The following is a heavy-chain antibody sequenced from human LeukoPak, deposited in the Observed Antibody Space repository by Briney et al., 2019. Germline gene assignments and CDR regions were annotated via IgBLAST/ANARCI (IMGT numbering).Heavy chain of an antibody. CDR2: IYYSGST. CDR1: GGSISSYY. CDR3: ARTANYYYDSSGYYEPYYYYGMDV. V-gene: IGHV4-59*01. J-gene: IGHJ6*02. Sequence: SETLSLTCTVSGGSISSYYWSWIRQPPGKGLERIGYIYYSGSTNYNPSLKSRVTISVDTSKNQFSLKLSSVTAADTAVYYCARTANYYYDSSGYYEPYYYYGMDVWGQGTTVTVSS. D-gene: IGHD3-22*01.